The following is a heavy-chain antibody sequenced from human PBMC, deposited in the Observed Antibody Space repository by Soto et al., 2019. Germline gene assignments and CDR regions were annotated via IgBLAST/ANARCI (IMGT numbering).Heavy chain of an antibody. V-gene: IGHV3-48*02. CDR1: GFTFSSYS. CDR2: ISSSSSTI. J-gene: IGHJ6*02. Sequence: EVQLVESGGGLVQPGGSLRLSCAASGFTFSSYSMNWVRQAPGKGLEWVSYISSSSSTIYYADSVKGRFTISRDNAKNSLYLQMRSLRDEDTAVYYCARWGGYYDSSGSGTYYYYGMDVWGQGTTVTVSS. D-gene: IGHD3-22*01. CDR3: ARWGGYYDSSGSGTYYYYGMDV.